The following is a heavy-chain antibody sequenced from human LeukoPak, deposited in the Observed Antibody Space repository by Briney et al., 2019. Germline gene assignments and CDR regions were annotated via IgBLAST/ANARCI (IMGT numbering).Heavy chain of an antibody. CDR3: ARAGTTVTGGDAFDI. V-gene: IGHV1-18*01. CDR1: GYTFMTFG. D-gene: IGHD1-1*01. Sequence: GASVKVSCKASGYTFMTFGISRVRQAPGQGLEWMGWISPSSGNTNSAQKSQGRLSMSTDTSTGIAYMHLRSLTPDDTALYYCARAGTTVTGGDAFDIWGQGTMVIVSA. J-gene: IGHJ3*02. CDR2: ISPSSGNT.